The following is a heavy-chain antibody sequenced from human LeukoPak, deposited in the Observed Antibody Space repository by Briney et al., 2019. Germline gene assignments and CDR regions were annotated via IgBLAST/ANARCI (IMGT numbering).Heavy chain of an antibody. D-gene: IGHD1-26*01. J-gene: IGHJ5*02. V-gene: IGHV5-51*01. CDR2: IYPGDSDP. CDR3: ARHSVGATTNYFDP. CDR1: GSIFTSYW. Sequence: LGGSLQISCKGSGSIFTSYWIGWVRQLPGKGLEWMGIIYPGDSDPKYRPSFQGQVTISADKSISTAYLQWSSLKASDTAMYYCARHSVGATTNYFDPWGQGTLVTVS.